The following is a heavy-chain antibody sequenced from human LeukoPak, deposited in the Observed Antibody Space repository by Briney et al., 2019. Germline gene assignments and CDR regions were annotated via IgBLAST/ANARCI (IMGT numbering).Heavy chain of an antibody. Sequence: GGSLRLSCAASGFTLSSYAVSWVRQAPGKGLEWVSAISGSGGSTYYADSVKGRFTISRDNSKNTLYLQMNSLRAEDTAVYYCAKQQLVSFFDYWGQGTLVTVSS. D-gene: IGHD6-13*01. V-gene: IGHV3-23*01. CDR2: ISGSGGST. CDR1: GFTLSSYA. CDR3: AKQQLVSFFDY. J-gene: IGHJ4*02.